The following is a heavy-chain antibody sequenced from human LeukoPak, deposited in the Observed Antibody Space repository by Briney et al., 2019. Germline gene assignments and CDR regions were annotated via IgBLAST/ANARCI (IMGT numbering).Heavy chain of an antibody. CDR2: IIPIFGTA. CDR3: ARALREYSGSRAGFDY. V-gene: IGHV1-69*13. Sequence: ASVKVSCKASGGTFSSYAISWVRQAPGQGLEWMGGIIPIFGTANYAQKFQGRVTITADESTSTAYMELSSLRSEDTAVYYCARALREYSGSRAGFDYWGQGTLVTISS. CDR1: GGTFSSYA. J-gene: IGHJ4*02. D-gene: IGHD6-6*01.